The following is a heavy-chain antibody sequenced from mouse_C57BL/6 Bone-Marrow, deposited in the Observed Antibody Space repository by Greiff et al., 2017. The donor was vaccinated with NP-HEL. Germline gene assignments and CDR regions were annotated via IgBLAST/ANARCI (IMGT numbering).Heavy chain of an antibody. CDR2: IDPANGNT. J-gene: IGHJ1*03. CDR3: ARGMRFPYWYFDV. CDR1: GFNIKNTY. V-gene: IGHV14-3*01. Sequence: EVQLQQSVAELVRPGASVKLSCTASGFNIKNTYMHWVKQRPEQGLAWIGRIDPANGNTKYAPKFQGKATIPADTSSNTAYLQLSSLTSEDTAIYYCARGMRFPYWYFDVWGTGTTVTVSS.